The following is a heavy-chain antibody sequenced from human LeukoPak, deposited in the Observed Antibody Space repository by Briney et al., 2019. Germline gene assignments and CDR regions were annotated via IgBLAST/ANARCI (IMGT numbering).Heavy chain of an antibody. V-gene: IGHV3-74*01. CDR3: ARGGRYAYFLDY. J-gene: IGHJ4*02. CDR2: INTDGSST. D-gene: IGHD3-16*01. Sequence: GGSLRLSCAASGFTFSSYWMHWVRQAPGKGLVWVSRINTDGSSTSYADSVKGRFTISRDNAKNTLYLQMNSLRAEDTAVYYCARGGRYAYFLDYWGQGTLVTVSS. CDR1: GFTFSSYW.